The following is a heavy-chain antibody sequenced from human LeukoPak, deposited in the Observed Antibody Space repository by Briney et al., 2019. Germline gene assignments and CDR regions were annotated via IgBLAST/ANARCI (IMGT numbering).Heavy chain of an antibody. CDR3: AREDILTGFDY. CDR2: INPSSGGT. CDR1: GYTFTGYY. J-gene: IGHJ4*02. Sequence: ASVKVSCKASGYTFTGYYMHWVRQAPGQGLEWMGWINPSSGGTNYAQKFQGRVTMTRDTSISTAYMELSRLRSDDTAVYYCAREDILTGFDYWGQGTLVTVSS. D-gene: IGHD3-9*01. V-gene: IGHV1-2*02.